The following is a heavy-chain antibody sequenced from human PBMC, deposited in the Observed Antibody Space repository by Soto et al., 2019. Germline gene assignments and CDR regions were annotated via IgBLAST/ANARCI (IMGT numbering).Heavy chain of an antibody. CDR2: ISSSGNTI. V-gene: IGHV3-11*01. CDR3: AKMSSENYYDPVFS. Sequence: QVQLVESGGGLVKTSGSLRLACAASGFTFSDYYMSWVRQAPGKGLEWVSYISSSGNTIYYADSVKGRFTISRDNAKNSVYLQMNSQRAEDTALYFCAKMSSENYYDPVFSWGQGTLVTVSS. CDR1: GFTFSDYY. D-gene: IGHD3-22*01. J-gene: IGHJ4*02.